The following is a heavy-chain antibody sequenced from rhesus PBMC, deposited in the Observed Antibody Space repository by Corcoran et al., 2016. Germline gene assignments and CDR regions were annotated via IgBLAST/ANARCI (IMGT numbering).Heavy chain of an antibody. CDR1: GGSIRINNW. D-gene: IGHD6S26*01. V-gene: IGHV4-57*02. CDR2: NSGSGGTT. CDR3: AREGTGWSYAFDL. J-gene: IGHJ3*01. Sequence: QLQLQESGPGLVKPSETMSLTCAVSGGSIRINNWWSWIRQSPGKGLECIGRNSGSGGTTNYNVSLKSRVTVSTDTSKNQFSLNLNSVTAADTAVYFCAREGTGWSYAFDLWGQGLRVTVSS.